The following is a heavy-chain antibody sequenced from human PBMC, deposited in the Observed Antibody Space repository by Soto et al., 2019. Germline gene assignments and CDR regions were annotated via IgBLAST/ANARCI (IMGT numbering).Heavy chain of an antibody. CDR3: ARVLPPVTMNSSSWYAFDDYYYGMDV. J-gene: IGHJ6*02. D-gene: IGHD6-13*01. CDR1: GGTFSSYA. V-gene: IGHV1-69*13. Sequence: GASVKVSCKASGGTFSSYAISWVRQAPGQGLEWMGGIIPIFGTANYAQKFQGRVTITADESTSTAYMELSSLRSEDTAVYYCARVLPPVTMNSSSWYAFDDYYYGMDVWGQGTTVTVSS. CDR2: IIPIFGTA.